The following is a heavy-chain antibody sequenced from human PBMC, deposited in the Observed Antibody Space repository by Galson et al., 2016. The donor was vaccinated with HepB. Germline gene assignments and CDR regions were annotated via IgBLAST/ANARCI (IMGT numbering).Heavy chain of an antibody. J-gene: IGHJ5*02. D-gene: IGHD3-9*01. CDR1: GDSVSSNSAA. Sequence: CAISGDSVSSNSAAWNWIRQSPSRGLEWLGRTYYRSKWYFDYAVSVKSRITFNADISKNQFSLHLKSVTPEDTAVYYCARELLRDDIMTGYYMNWFDPWGQGTLVTVSS. CDR2: TYYRSKWYF. V-gene: IGHV6-1*01. CDR3: ARELLRDDIMTGYYMNWFDP.